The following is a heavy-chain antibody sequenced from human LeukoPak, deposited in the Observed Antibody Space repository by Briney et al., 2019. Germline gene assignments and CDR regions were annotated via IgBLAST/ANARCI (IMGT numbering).Heavy chain of an antibody. J-gene: IGHJ4*02. Sequence: SVKVSCKASGYTFTSYDINWVRQAPGQGLEWMGGIIPIFGTANYAQKFQGRVTITADESTSTAYMELSSLRSEDTAVYYCARDLTAYCSGGSCPAPFDYWGQGTLVTVSS. V-gene: IGHV1-69*13. CDR1: GYTFTSYD. CDR2: IIPIFGTA. CDR3: ARDLTAYCSGGSCPAPFDY. D-gene: IGHD2-15*01.